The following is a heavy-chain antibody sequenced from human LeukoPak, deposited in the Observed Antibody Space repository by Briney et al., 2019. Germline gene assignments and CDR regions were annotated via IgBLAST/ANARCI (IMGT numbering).Heavy chain of an antibody. D-gene: IGHD3-22*01. J-gene: IGHJ4*02. Sequence: GGSLRLSCAASGFTFSSYAMSWVRQAPGKGLEWVSAISGSGGSTYYADSVKGRFTISRDNSKNAVYLQMNSLRAEDTAVYYCAKDYYYDSSGYYPFPTFDYWGQGTLVTVSS. CDR1: GFTFSSYA. CDR3: AKDYYYDSSGYYPFPTFDY. V-gene: IGHV3-23*01. CDR2: ISGSGGST.